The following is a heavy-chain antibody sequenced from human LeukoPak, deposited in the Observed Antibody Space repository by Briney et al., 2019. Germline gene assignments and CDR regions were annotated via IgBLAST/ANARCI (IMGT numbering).Heavy chain of an antibody. CDR1: GFTFSNYS. V-gene: IGHV3-21*01. CDR3: ARSIAVAGTPFDY. J-gene: IGHJ4*02. D-gene: IGHD6-19*01. Sequence: GGSLRLSCAASGFTFSNYSMNWVRQAPGKGLEWVSSISSRSSYIYYADSVKGRFTISRDNSKNTLYLQMNSLRAEDTAVYYCARSIAVAGTPFDYWGLGTLVTVSS. CDR2: ISSRSSYI.